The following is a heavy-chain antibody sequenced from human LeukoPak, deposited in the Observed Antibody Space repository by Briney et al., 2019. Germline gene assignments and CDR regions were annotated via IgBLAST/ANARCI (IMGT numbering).Heavy chain of an antibody. CDR1: GFTFSTYD. V-gene: IGHV3-13*01. CDR3: ARAVAGTHWLDP. CDR2: IDTAGGT. J-gene: IGHJ5*02. D-gene: IGHD6-19*01. Sequence: GGSLRLSCAASGFTFSTYDMHWVRQVTGKGLEWVSGIDTAGGTYYPDSVKGRFTMSREKAKNSLHLQMNSLRVGDTAVYYCARAVAGTHWLDPWGQGTLVTVSS.